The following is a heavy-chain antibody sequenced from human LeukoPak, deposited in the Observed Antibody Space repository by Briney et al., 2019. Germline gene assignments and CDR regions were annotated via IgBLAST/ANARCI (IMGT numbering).Heavy chain of an antibody. CDR2: IYYSGST. J-gene: IGHJ4*02. CDR1: GDSISSTNYY. D-gene: IGHD3-9*01. CDR3: ARSPILTGYPLDY. Sequence: PSETLSLTCTVSGDSISSTNYYWGWIRQPPGKGLEWIGSIYYSGSTYYNPSLESRVTISVDTSKNQFSLKLSSVTAADTAVYYCARSPILTGYPLDYWGQGTLVTVSS. V-gene: IGHV4-39*01.